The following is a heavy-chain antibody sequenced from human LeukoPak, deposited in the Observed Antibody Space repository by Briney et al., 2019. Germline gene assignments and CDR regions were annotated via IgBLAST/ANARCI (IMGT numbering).Heavy chain of an antibody. CDR2: IYYSGST. CDR3: ASKWLGLNY. CDR1: GGSISTYH. J-gene: IGHJ4*02. V-gene: IGHV4-59*12. Sequence: SETLSLTCTVSGGSISTYHWSWIRQPPGKGLEWIGNIYYSGSTNYNPSLKSRVTISVDTSKNQFSLRLSSVTAADTAVYYCASKWLGLNYWGQGTLVTVSS. D-gene: IGHD6-19*01.